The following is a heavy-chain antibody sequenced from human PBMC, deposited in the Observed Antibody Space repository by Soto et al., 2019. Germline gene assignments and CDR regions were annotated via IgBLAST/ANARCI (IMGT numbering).Heavy chain of an antibody. J-gene: IGHJ5*02. CDR3: ARVGSGYDRGWFDP. V-gene: IGHV1-69*13. D-gene: IGHD5-12*01. Sequence: SVKVSCKASGGTFSSYAISWVRQAPGQGLEWMGGIIPIFGTANYAQKFQGRVTITADESTSTAYMELSSLRSEDTAVYYCARVGSGYDRGWFDPWGQGTLVTVSS. CDR1: GGTFSSYA. CDR2: IIPIFGTA.